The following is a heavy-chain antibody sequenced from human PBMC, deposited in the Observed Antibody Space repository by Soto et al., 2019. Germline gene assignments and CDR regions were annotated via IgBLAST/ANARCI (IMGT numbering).Heavy chain of an antibody. V-gene: IGHV4-30-4*08. CDR1: GGSISSGDYY. CDR3: ARAGYYYGSGSLNFDY. Sequence: SETLSLTCTVSGGSISSGDYYWSWIRQPPGKGLEWIGYIYYSGSTYYNSSLKSRVTISVDTSKNQFSLKLSSVTAADTAVYYCARAGYYYGSGSLNFDYWGQGTLVTVSS. J-gene: IGHJ4*02. CDR2: IYYSGST. D-gene: IGHD3-10*01.